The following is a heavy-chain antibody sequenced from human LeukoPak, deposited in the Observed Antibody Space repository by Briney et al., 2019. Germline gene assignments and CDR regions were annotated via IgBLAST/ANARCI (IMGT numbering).Heavy chain of an antibody. Sequence: GGSLRLSCAASGFTFSSYGMHWVRQAPGKGLEWVAVISYDGSNKYYADSVKGRFTISRDNSKNTLYLQMNSLRAEDTAVYYCAKQGGYNYYYYMDVWGKGTTVTISS. CDR3: AKQGGYNYYYYMDV. V-gene: IGHV3-30*18. CDR2: ISYDGSNK. D-gene: IGHD3-22*01. J-gene: IGHJ6*03. CDR1: GFTFSSYG.